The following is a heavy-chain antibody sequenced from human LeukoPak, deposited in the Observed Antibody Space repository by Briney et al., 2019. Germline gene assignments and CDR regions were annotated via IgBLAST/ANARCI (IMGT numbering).Heavy chain of an antibody. D-gene: IGHD6-19*01. Sequence: SETLSLTCTVSGGSISSYYWSWIRQPPGKGLEWIGYIYYSGSTNYNPSLKSRATISVDTSKNQFSLKLSSVTAADTAVYYCARSSGWSTVDYWGQGTLVTVSS. CDR3: ARSSGWSTVDY. CDR2: IYYSGST. CDR1: GGSISSYY. V-gene: IGHV4-59*08. J-gene: IGHJ4*02.